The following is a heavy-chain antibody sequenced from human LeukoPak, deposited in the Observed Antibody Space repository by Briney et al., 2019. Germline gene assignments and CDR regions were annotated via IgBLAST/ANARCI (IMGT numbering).Heavy chain of an antibody. CDR3: ARTTDTARYYYYYMDV. D-gene: IGHD5-18*01. CDR2: INSDGSST. Sequence: PGGSLRLSCAASGFTFSSYWMHWVRQAPGKGLVWVSRINSDGSSTSFADSVKGRFTISRDNAKNTLYLQMNSLRAEDTAVYYCARTTDTARYYYYYMDVWGKRTTVTISS. CDR1: GFTFSSYW. V-gene: IGHV3-74*01. J-gene: IGHJ6*03.